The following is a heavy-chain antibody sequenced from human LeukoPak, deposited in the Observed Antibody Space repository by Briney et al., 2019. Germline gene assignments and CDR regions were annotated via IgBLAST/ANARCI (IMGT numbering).Heavy chain of an antibody. V-gene: IGHV4-61*01. Sequence: SETLSLTCSVSGGSITSSSYYWSWIRQPPGQGLEWIGYIYYSGSTNYNPSLKSRVTISVDTSKNQFSLKLSSVTAADTAVYYCAHHYDFWSGYIDYWGQGTLVTVSS. CDR2: IYYSGST. D-gene: IGHD3-3*01. CDR3: AHHYDFWSGYIDY. J-gene: IGHJ4*02. CDR1: GGSITSSSYY.